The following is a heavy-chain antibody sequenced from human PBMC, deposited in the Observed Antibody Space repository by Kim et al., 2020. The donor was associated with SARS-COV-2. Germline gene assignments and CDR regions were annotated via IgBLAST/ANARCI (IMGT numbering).Heavy chain of an antibody. CDR2: IYYSGST. Sequence: SETLSLTCTVSGGSISSSSYYWGWIRQPPGKGLEWIGSIYYSGSTYYNPSLKSRVTISVDTSKNQFSLKLSSVTAADTAVYYCARLLVAGYYYGSGSYYSDYWGQGTLVTVSA. V-gene: IGHV4-39*01. CDR1: GGSISSSSYY. J-gene: IGHJ4*02. D-gene: IGHD3-10*01. CDR3: ARLLVAGYYYGSGSYYSDY.